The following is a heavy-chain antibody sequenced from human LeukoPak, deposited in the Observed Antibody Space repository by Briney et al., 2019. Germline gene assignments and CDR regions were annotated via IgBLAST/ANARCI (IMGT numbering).Heavy chain of an antibody. J-gene: IGHJ6*02. V-gene: IGHV3-64*01. D-gene: IGHD2-15*01. Sequence: GGSLRLSCAASGFTFSSYAMHWVRQAPGKGLEYVSAISSNGGSTYYANSVKGRFTISRDNSKNTLYLQMGSLRAEDMAVYYCAREPPPRTFIVVVVEPFNYGMDVWGQGTTVTVSS. CDR1: GFTFSSYA. CDR3: AREPPPRTFIVVVVEPFNYGMDV. CDR2: ISSNGGST.